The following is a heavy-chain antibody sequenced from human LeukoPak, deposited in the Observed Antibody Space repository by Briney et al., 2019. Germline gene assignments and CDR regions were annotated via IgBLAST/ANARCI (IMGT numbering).Heavy chain of an antibody. V-gene: IGHV1-8*01. CDR3: ARLSQTPDYYSSGGYYYLGY. CDR2: MNPNTGRT. CDR1: RYTFSSYD. J-gene: IGHJ4*02. D-gene: IGHD3-22*01. Sequence: ASVKVSCKASRYTFSSYDINWVREAAGQGLEWMGWMNPNTGRTGFAQKFQGRLTMTRDTSISTAYMELSSLRSEDTAVYYCARLSQTPDYYSSGGYYYLGYWGQGTPVAVSS.